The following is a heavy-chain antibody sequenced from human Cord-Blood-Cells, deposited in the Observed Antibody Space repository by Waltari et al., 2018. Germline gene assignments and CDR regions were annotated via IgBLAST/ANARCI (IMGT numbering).Heavy chain of an antibody. Sequence: EVQLVESGGGLVKPGGSLSLSWAASGLPLGGYTMTWVRRAPGKGLEWVSSISSSSSYIYYADSVKGRFTISRDNAKNSLYLQMNSLRAEDTAVYYCARAGGDPPGWYFDLWGRGTLVTVSS. CDR3: ARAGGDPPGWYFDL. CDR2: ISSSSSYI. J-gene: IGHJ2*01. CDR1: GLPLGGYT. V-gene: IGHV3-21*01. D-gene: IGHD3-16*01.